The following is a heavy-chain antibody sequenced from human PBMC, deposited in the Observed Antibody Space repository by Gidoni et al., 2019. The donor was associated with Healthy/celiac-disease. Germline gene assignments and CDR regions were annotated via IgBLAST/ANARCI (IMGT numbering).Heavy chain of an antibody. Sequence: QLQLQESGPGLVKPSETLSLKCTVPGDSISRSNYYWGWIRQPPGKGLEWIGSIYYSGYTSYNPSLKSRVTISVDTSKNQFSLKQNSVTAADTAVYYCARFTISMIRGGGYYMDVWGKGTTVTVSS. D-gene: IGHD3-10*01. V-gene: IGHV4-39*01. J-gene: IGHJ6*03. CDR1: GDSISRSNYY. CDR3: ARFTISMIRGGGYYMDV. CDR2: IYYSGYT.